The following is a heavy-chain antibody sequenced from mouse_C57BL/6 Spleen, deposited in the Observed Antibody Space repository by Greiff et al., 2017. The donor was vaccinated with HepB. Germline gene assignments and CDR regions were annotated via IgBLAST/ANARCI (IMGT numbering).Heavy chain of an antibody. CDR2: ISGGCGNT. CDR3: ARLGTGKYFDY. CDR1: GFTFSSYT. V-gene: IGHV5-9*01. Sequence: EVQGVESGGGLVKPGGSLKLSCAASGFTFSSYTMSWVRQTPEKRLEWVATISGGCGNTYYPDSVKGRFTISRDNAKNTLYLQMSSLRSEDTALYYCARLGTGKYFDYWGQGTTLTVSS. J-gene: IGHJ2*01. D-gene: IGHD4-1*01.